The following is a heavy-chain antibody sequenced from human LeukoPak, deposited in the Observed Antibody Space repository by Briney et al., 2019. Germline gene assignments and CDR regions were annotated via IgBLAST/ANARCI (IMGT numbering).Heavy chain of an antibody. D-gene: IGHD5-12*01. CDR3: ARGEFSGLDY. Sequence: GGSLRLSCAASGFTFSTYAMHWVRQAPGKGLEWVAVILHDGSNEHYTDSVRGRFTISRDNPKNTLWLQMSSLTADDTAVYYCARGEFSGLDYWGQGTLVTVSS. V-gene: IGHV3-30-3*01. CDR1: GFTFSTYA. CDR2: ILHDGSNE. J-gene: IGHJ4*02.